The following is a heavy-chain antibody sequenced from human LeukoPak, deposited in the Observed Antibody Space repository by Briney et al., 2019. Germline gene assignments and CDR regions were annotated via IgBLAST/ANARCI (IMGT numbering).Heavy chain of an antibody. Sequence: PSETLSLTCTVSGGSISSGGYYWSWIRQHPGKGLEWIGYIYYSGSTYYNLSLKSRVTISVDTSKNQFSLKLSSVTAADTAVYYCARVGSGSYFDYWGQGTLVTVSS. CDR2: IYYSGST. D-gene: IGHD3-22*01. V-gene: IGHV4-31*03. J-gene: IGHJ4*02. CDR3: ARVGSGSYFDY. CDR1: GGSISSGGYY.